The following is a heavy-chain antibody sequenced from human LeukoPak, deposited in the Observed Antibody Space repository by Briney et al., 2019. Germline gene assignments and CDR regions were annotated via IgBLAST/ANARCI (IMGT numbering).Heavy chain of an antibody. CDR2: ISGSSVSI. Sequence: PGGSLRLSCAASGFSFSTYTMNWVRQAPGKGLEWVSSISGSSVSIYYADSVQGRFTISRDNTKKSLFLQMNSLRAEDTAVYYCVRAMQMTTIGPGYWGQGTQVTVSS. J-gene: IGHJ4*02. CDR1: GFSFSTYT. D-gene: IGHD5-24*01. V-gene: IGHV3-21*01. CDR3: VRAMQMTTIGPGY.